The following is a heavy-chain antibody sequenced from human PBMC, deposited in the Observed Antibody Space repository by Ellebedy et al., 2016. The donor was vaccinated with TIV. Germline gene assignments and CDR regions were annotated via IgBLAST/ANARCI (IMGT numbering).Heavy chain of an antibody. V-gene: IGHV3-33*08. J-gene: IGHJ4*02. Sequence: GESLKISCAASAFTFSSFAMSWVRQAPGKGLEWVAVIWYDGTNKYYADSGKGRFTISRDNSKNTLDLQMNSLRAEDTAVYYCARTGLYSPFDYWGQGTLVTVSS. D-gene: IGHD6-13*01. CDR3: ARTGLYSPFDY. CDR1: AFTFSSFA. CDR2: IWYDGTNK.